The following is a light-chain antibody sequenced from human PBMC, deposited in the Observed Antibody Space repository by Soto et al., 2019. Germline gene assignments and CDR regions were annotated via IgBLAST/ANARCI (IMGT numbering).Light chain of an antibody. V-gene: IGKV1-5*03. CDR1: QTISTW. J-gene: IGKJ1*01. CDR2: KAS. CDR3: QQYNGFSRT. Sequence: DIQMTQSPSTLSASVGDRVTITCRASQTISTWLAWYQQKPGKAPKLLIYKASSLESGVPSRFSGSGSGTEFTLTITSLQPDDFATYYCQQYNGFSRTFGQGTK.